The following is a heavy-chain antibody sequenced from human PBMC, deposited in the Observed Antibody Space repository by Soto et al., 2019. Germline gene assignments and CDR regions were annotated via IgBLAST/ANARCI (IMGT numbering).Heavy chain of an antibody. CDR3: ARDVLRWFGESMRV. CDR1: GYTFTSYD. V-gene: IGHV1-18*04. J-gene: IGHJ6*02. Sequence: QVQLVQSGAEVKKPGASVKVSCKASGYTFTSYDISWVRQAPGQGLEWMGWISAYNGNTNYAQKLQGRVTMTKDTSTSTADMELRSLRSDDTAVYYCARDVLRWFGESMRVWGQGTTVTVSS. CDR2: ISAYNGNT. D-gene: IGHD3-10*01.